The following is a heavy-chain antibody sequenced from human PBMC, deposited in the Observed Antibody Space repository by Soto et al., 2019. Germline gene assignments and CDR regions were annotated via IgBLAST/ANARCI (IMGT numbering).Heavy chain of an antibody. Sequence: QVQLVQSGAEVKKPGSSVKVSCKASGGTFSSYAISWVRQAPGQGLEWMGGIIPIFGTANYAQKFQGRVTITADESTSTANMELSSLRSEDTAVYYCARTIQHFVEMATKSTTYYYYYYGMDVWGQGTTVTVSS. CDR3: ARTIQHFVEMATKSTTYYYYYYGMDV. J-gene: IGHJ6*02. D-gene: IGHD5-12*01. CDR2: IIPIFGTA. V-gene: IGHV1-69*12. CDR1: GGTFSSYA.